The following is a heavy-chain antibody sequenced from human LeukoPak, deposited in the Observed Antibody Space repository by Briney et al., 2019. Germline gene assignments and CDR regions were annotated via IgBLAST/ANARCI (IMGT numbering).Heavy chain of an antibody. Sequence: GGSLRLSCGASGFTFSSWGMHWVRQAPGKGLEWVAVIWYDGSYKYYAESVKGRFTISRDNSKNTLYLQMNSLRAEDTAVYYCAKDVTTGTLALDYWGQGILVTVSS. CDR3: AKDVTTGTLALDY. D-gene: IGHD1-1*01. V-gene: IGHV3-33*03. J-gene: IGHJ4*02. CDR1: GFTFSSWG. CDR2: IWYDGSYK.